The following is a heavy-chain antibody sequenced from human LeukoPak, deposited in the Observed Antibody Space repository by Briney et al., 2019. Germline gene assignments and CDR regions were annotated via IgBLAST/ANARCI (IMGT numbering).Heavy chain of an antibody. V-gene: IGHV4-59*01. J-gene: IGHJ6*03. D-gene: IGHD2-21*01. CDR3: ARSPNAGGDKPRFYYYMEV. CDR1: GGSISDYY. Sequence: SETLSLTCTVSGGSISDYYWSWIRQPPGKGLEWIGYIYYSGSTNYNPSLKSRVTISVDTSKNQFSLKLTSVTAADTAFYYCARSPNAGGDKPRFYYYMEVGGKGTTVTVSS. CDR2: IYYSGST.